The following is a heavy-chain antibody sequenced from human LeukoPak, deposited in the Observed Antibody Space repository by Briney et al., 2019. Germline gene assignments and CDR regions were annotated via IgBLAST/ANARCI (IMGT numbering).Heavy chain of an antibody. CDR2: ISYDGTNK. J-gene: IGHJ4*02. CDR1: GFIFSTYG. CDR3: AKDQRYNYGYYAYYFDY. Sequence: PGGSLRLSCAASGFIFSTYGMHWVRQAPGKGLEWVAAISYDGTNKYYADSAKGRFTISRDNSKNTLNLQMNSLRAEDTAVYYCAKDQRYNYGYYAYYFDYWGQGTLVTVSS. D-gene: IGHD5-18*01. V-gene: IGHV3-30*18.